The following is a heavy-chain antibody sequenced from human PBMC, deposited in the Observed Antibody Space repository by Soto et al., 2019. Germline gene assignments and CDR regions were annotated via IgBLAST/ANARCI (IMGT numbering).Heavy chain of an antibody. Sequence: QVHLVQSGPEVKKPGAAVKVSCKASGYNFNNYGFTWVRQAPGQGLEWMGWISAYNGNTNYAQKFQGRVTITTDTSSTTAHMELRSLRSHDTAVYYSARCTLGSTACYGALDVWGQGTTVTVSS. CDR2: ISAYNGNT. J-gene: IGHJ3*01. CDR1: GYNFNNYG. D-gene: IGHD2-2*01. V-gene: IGHV1-18*01. CDR3: ARCTLGSTACYGALDV.